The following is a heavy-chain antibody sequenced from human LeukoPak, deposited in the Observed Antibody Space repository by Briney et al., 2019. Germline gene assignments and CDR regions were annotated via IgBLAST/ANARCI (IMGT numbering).Heavy chain of an antibody. D-gene: IGHD2-15*01. J-gene: IGHJ6*03. CDR1: GFTFSSYS. CDR2: ISSSSSYI. Sequence: GGSLRLSCAASGFTFSSYSMNWVRQAPGKGLEWVSSISSSSSYIYYADPVKGRFTISRDNAKNSLYLQMNSLRAEDTAVYYCARELLDYYYMDVWGKGTTVTVSS. V-gene: IGHV3-21*01. CDR3: ARELLDYYYMDV.